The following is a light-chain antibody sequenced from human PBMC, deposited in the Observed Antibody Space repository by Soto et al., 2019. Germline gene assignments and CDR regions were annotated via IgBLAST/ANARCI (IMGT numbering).Light chain of an antibody. CDR3: DSYTTSSTYV. CDR1: TSDVGSYNR. V-gene: IGLV2-18*02. J-gene: IGLJ1*01. CDR2: DVG. Sequence: QSALTQPPSVSGSPGQSLTISCTGTTSDVGSYNRVSWYQQTPGTAPKLIIYDVGSRPSGVPDRFSGSKSGNTASLTISGLRAEDEADYYCDSYTTSSTYVFGTGTKLTVL.